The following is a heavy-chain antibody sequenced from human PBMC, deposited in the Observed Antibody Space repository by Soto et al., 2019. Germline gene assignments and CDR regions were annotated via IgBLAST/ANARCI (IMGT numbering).Heavy chain of an antibody. V-gene: IGHV4-31*03. CDR2: IYYSWST. D-gene: IGHD6-13*01. Sequence: QVQLQESGPGLVKPSQTLSLTCTVSGDSISSGAYYWSWIRQHPGKGLEWIGYIYYSWSTYYNPSLKSRVTISVDTAKIQFSLKLSSVTAADTAVYYCARVGNSGSPFDYWGQGTLVTVSS. CDR3: ARVGNSGSPFDY. J-gene: IGHJ4*02. CDR1: GDSISSGAYY.